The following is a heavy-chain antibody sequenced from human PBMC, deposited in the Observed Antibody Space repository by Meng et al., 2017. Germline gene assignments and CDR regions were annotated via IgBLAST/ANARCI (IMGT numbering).Heavy chain of an antibody. CDR2: INHSGST. CDR1: GGSFSGYY. J-gene: IGHJ1*01. CDR3: AREGNPKYFQH. Sequence: SETLSLTCAVYGGSFSGYYWSWIRQPPGKGLEWIGEINHSGSTNYNPSLKSRVTISVDTSKNQFSLKLSSVTAADTAVYYCAREGNPKYFQHWGPGTLVTVSS. V-gene: IGHV4-34*01.